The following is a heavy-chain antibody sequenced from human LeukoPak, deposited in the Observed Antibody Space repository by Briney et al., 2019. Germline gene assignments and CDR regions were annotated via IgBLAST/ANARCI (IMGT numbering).Heavy chain of an antibody. CDR2: IYYSGST. V-gene: IGHV4-59*01. Sequence: SETLSLTCTVSGGPMSDYYWSWIRQPPGKGLEWIGCIYYSGSTDYNPSLKSRVTMSVDTSKNQFSLKLRSVTAADTAVYYCARVASTGPFDYWGQGTLVTVSS. J-gene: IGHJ4*02. CDR1: GGPMSDYY. D-gene: IGHD2-8*02. CDR3: ARVASTGPFDY.